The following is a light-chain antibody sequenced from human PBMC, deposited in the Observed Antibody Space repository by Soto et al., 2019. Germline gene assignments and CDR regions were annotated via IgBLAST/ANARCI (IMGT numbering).Light chain of an antibody. V-gene: IGKV3-20*01. CDR2: GAS. CDR3: QQYGSSSLT. CDR1: QSVSSSY. Sequence: EIVLTQSPGTLSLSPGERATLSCRASQSVSSSYLGWYQQKVGQAPRLLIHGASSRATGIPDRFSGSGSGTDFTLTISRLEPEDFAVYDCQQYGSSSLTCGGGTKVEIK. J-gene: IGKJ4*01.